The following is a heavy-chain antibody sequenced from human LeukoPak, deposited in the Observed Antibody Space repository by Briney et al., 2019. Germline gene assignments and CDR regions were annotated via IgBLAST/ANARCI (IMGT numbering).Heavy chain of an antibody. CDR2: IRYDGSNK. Sequence: PGGSLRLSCAASGFTFSSYGMHWVRQAPGKGLEWVAFIRYDGSNKYYADSVKGRFTISRDNSKNTLYLQMNSLRAEDTAVYYCAKDLNWNYLDYYMDVWGKGTTVTVSS. D-gene: IGHD1-7*01. CDR3: AKDLNWNYLDYYMDV. V-gene: IGHV3-30*02. CDR1: GFTFSSYG. J-gene: IGHJ6*03.